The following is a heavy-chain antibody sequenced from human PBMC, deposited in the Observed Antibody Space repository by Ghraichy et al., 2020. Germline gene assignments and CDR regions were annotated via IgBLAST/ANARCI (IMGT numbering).Heavy chain of an antibody. D-gene: IGHD1-1*01. V-gene: IGHV3-7*02. Sequence: GGSLRLSCAASGFTFSNGWMSWVRQAPGKGLEWVANINQDGSERNYVGSLKGRLTISRDNAKNSLYLQMSALRAEDTAVYYCASHNDWKFDDWGQGALVTVSS. CDR3: ASHNDWKFDD. CDR1: GFTFSNGW. J-gene: IGHJ4*02. CDR2: INQDGSER.